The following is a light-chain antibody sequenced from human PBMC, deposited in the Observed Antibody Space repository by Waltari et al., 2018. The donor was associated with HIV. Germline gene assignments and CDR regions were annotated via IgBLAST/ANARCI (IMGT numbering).Light chain of an antibody. Sequence: QSVLTQPPSASRPPGQRVLMSCSGSNSNIGNNFVSWFQQVPGRAPKLVIYRSDQRPSGVTDRFSAAKSGSSASLAITGLHSDDEAVYYCGSWDDSLSHWVFGGGTRLTV. CDR2: RSD. CDR3: GSWDDSLSHWV. J-gene: IGLJ3*02. CDR1: NSNIGNNF. V-gene: IGLV1-47*01.